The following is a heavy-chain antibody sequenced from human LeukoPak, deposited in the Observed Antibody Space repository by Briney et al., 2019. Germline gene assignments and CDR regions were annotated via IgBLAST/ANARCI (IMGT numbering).Heavy chain of an antibody. Sequence: PGGSLRLSCAASGFALSSHWMTWVRQVPGRGPEWVANVNRGGSETYYLDSVKGRFTISKDNAKNSLYLQMNSLRAEDTAVYYCARDGAYCSSTSCYHYGMDVWGQGTTVTVSS. D-gene: IGHD2-2*01. CDR2: VNRGGSET. J-gene: IGHJ6*02. CDR3: ARDGAYCSSTSCYHYGMDV. CDR1: GFALSSHW. V-gene: IGHV3-7*01.